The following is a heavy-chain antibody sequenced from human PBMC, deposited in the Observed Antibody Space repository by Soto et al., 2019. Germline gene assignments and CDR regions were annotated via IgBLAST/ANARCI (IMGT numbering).Heavy chain of an antibody. Sequence: QVQLQQWGAGLLKPSETLSLTCAVYGGSFSGYYWSWIRQPPGKGLEWIGEINHSGSTNYNPTLRGRVTISVDTSKNQYSLELSSETAADTAVYYCAREKGRDGYNENAAWFDPWGQGTLVTVSS. V-gene: IGHV4-34*01. CDR2: INHSGST. CDR3: AREKGRDGYNENAAWFDP. J-gene: IGHJ5*02. CDR1: GGSFSGYY. D-gene: IGHD5-12*01.